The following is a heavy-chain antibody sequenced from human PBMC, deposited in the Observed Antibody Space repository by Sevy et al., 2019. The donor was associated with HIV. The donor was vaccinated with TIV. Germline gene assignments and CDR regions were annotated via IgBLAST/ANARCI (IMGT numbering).Heavy chain of an antibody. CDR3: AKHIAYCGGDCYPPLYYFDY. V-gene: IGHV3-23*01. D-gene: IGHD2-21*02. J-gene: IGHJ4*02. CDR1: GFTFSNYG. Sequence: GGSLRLSCAASGFTFSNYGMSWARQAPGKGLEWVSAISGSGYSTYYADSVKGRFTISRDKSKNTLYLQINSLRAGDTAVYYCAKHIAYCGGDCYPPLYYFDYWGQGTLVTVSS. CDR2: ISGSGYST.